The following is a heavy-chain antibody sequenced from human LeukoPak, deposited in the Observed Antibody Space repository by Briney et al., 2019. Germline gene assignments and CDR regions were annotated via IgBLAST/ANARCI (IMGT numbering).Heavy chain of an antibody. CDR2: IYYSGST. D-gene: IGHD3-22*01. V-gene: IGHV4-59*08. J-gene: IGHJ3*02. CDR3: ARHEGTYYYDSSGYNDAFDI. CDR1: GGSISSYY. Sequence: SETLSLTCTVSGGSISSYYWSWIRQPPGKGLEWIGYIYYSGSTNYNPSLKSRVTISLDTSKNQFSLKLSSVTAADTAVYYCARHEGTYYYDSSGYNDAFDIWGQGTMVTVSS.